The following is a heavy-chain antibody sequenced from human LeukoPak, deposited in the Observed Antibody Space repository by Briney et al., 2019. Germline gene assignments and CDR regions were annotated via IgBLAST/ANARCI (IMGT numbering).Heavy chain of an antibody. CDR2: IYSTGNT. J-gene: IGHJ4*02. CDR3: ARDLWSTAAGIFDF. Sequence: PSETLSLTCTVSGDFIRSGHYYWGWIRQSPGKGLEWMGSIYSTGNTHYNPSLESRLIISVDTSKNSFSLKLSSVTAADTAVYFCARDLWSTAAGIFDFWGRGALVTVSS. D-gene: IGHD6-25*01. V-gene: IGHV4-39*07. CDR1: GDFIRSGHYY.